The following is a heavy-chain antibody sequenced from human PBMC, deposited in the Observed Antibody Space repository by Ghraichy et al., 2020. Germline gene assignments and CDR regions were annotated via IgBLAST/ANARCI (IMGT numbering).Heavy chain of an antibody. CDR2: IYYSGST. D-gene: IGHD1-1*01. Sequence: SETLSLTCTVSGGSISSSSYYWGWIRQPPGKGLEWIGSIYYSGSTYYNPSLKSRVTISVDTSKNQFSLKLSSVTAADTAVYYCAVRLTTYFDYWGQGTLVTVSS. CDR3: AVRLTTYFDY. V-gene: IGHV4-39*01. J-gene: IGHJ4*02. CDR1: GGSISSSSYY.